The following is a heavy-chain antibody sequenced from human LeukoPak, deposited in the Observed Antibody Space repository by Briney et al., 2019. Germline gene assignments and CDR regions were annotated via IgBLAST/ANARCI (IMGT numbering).Heavy chain of an antibody. J-gene: IGHJ4*02. Sequence: GRSLRLSCAASGLTFSSYGMHWVRQAPGKGLEWVAVIWYDGSNKYYADSVKGRFTISRDNSKNTLYLQMNSLRAEDTAVYYCGRDSSGYPDYWGQGTLVTVSS. D-gene: IGHD3-22*01. CDR1: GLTFSSYG. CDR3: GRDSSGYPDY. CDR2: IWYDGSNK. V-gene: IGHV3-33*01.